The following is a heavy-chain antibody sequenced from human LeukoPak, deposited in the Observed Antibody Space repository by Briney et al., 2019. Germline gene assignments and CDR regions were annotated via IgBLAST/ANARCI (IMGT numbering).Heavy chain of an antibody. V-gene: IGHV4-61*08. Sequence: SETLSLTCTVSGDSVASGGYYWNWIRQPPGKGLEWIGYIYYSVSTNYNLSLKSRVTISLDTPENQFSLKLTSVTAADTAVYYCARGGRGRNWFDPWGQGTLVTVSS. CDR1: GDSVASGGYY. J-gene: IGHJ5*02. D-gene: IGHD3-10*01. CDR2: IYYSVST. CDR3: ARGGRGRNWFDP.